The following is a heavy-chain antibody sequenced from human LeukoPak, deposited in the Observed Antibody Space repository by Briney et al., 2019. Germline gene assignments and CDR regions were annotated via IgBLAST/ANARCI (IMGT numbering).Heavy chain of an antibody. J-gene: IGHJ5*02. CDR3: ARDTYYYDTSGFYPKSNWFDP. CDR1: GFTFSKYS. V-gene: IGHV3-21*01. Sequence: GGSLRLSCAASGFTFSKYSMIWVRQAPGKGLEWVSSISSSSDYIYYGDPVKGRFAISRDNAKNSLYLQMNSLRAEDTAVYYCARDTYYYDTSGFYPKSNWFDPWGQGTLVTVSS. D-gene: IGHD3-22*01. CDR2: ISSSSDYI.